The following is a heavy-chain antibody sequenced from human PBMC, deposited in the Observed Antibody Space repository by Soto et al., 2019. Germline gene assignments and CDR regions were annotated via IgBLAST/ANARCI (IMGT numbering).Heavy chain of an antibody. CDR1: GFTFSSYW. CDR2: INSDGSST. J-gene: IGHJ4*02. Sequence: EVQLVESGGGLVQPGGSLRLSCAASGFTFSSYWMHWVRQAPGKGLVWISRINSDGSSTSYADSVKGRFTISRDNAKNKRYLQMNSLRDDDTAVYYCVRTSLMVEDATREDYWGQGTLVTVSS. CDR3: VRTSLMVEDATREDY. D-gene: IGHD2-15*01. V-gene: IGHV3-74*01.